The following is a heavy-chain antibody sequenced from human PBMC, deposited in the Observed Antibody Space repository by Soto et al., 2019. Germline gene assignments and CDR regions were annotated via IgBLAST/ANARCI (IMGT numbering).Heavy chain of an antibody. CDR3: ARAVVVPAAAGYYYYYGMDV. CDR2: IYYSGST. V-gene: IGHV4-31*03. Sequence: QVQLQESGPGLVKPSQTLSLTCTVSGVSISRGGYYWSWIRQHPGKGLEGIGYIYYSGSTYYNPSLKRRVTISVDTSKNQFSLKLSSVTAADTAVYYCARAVVVPAAAGYYYYYGMDVWGQGTTVTVSS. D-gene: IGHD2-2*01. CDR1: GVSISRGGYY. J-gene: IGHJ6*02.